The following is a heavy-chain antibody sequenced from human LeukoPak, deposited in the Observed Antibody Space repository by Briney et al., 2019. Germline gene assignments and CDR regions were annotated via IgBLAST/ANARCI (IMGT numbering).Heavy chain of an antibody. J-gene: IGHJ3*01. CDR2: INNDGTDT. V-gene: IGHV3-74*01. D-gene: IGHD5-12*01. CDR3: ARGGFSHGFDV. Sequence: PGGSLRLSCAASGFTFRSLWIHWVRQAPGKGLVWVGRINNDGTDTIYADSVKGRFTVSRDNAKNTLYLQMNSLRVEDTAVYFCARGGFSHGFDVWGQGTVVTVSS. CDR1: GFTFRSLW.